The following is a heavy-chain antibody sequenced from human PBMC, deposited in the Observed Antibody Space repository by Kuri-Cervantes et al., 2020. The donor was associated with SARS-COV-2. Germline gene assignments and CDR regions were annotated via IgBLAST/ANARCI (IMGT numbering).Heavy chain of an antibody. J-gene: IGHJ5*02. CDR2: ISAYNGNT. Sequence: ASVKVSCKASGYTFTSYGISWVRQAPGQGLEWMGWISAYNGNTNYAQKLQGRVTMTTDTSTSTAYMELRSLRSDDTAVYYCARATRGFLEWLLPRGGWFDPWGQGTLVTVSS. D-gene: IGHD3-3*01. CDR3: ARATRGFLEWLLPRGGWFDP. V-gene: IGHV1-18*01. CDR1: GYTFTSYG.